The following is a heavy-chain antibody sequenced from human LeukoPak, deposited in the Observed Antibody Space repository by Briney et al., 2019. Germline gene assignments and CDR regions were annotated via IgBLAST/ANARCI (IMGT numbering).Heavy chain of an antibody. D-gene: IGHD3-22*01. J-gene: IGHJ4*02. CDR3: ARNYYDSSGYYYVIYFDY. V-gene: IGHV4-34*01. Sequence: PSEILSLTCAVYGGSFSGYYWSWIRQPPGKGLEWIGEINHSGSTNYNPSLKSRVTISVDTSKNQFSLKLSSVTAADTAVYYCARNYYDSSGYYYVIYFDYWGQGTLVTVSS. CDR2: INHSGST. CDR1: GGSFSGYY.